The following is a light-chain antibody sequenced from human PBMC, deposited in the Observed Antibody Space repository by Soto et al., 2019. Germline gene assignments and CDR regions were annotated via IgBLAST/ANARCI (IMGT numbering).Light chain of an antibody. J-gene: IGKJ1*01. V-gene: IGKV1-39*01. CDR1: QSISNY. CDR2: AAS. Sequence: IQITQSPSSLSSSVPARVTITCGASQSISNYLNWYQQKPGKAPKVLIYAASSLQSGVPSRFSGSGSGTDFTLTISSLQPEDFATYYCQQSYSTPPGTFGQGTKVDNK. CDR3: QQSYSTPPGT.